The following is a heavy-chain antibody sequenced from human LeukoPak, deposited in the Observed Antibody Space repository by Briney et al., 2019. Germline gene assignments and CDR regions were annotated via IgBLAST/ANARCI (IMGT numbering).Heavy chain of an antibody. Sequence: GGSLRFSCAASGFTFNNYAMMWVRQAPGKGPQWVSTMNGYGAAYYADSGEGRFILSRDISKNTLYLQMYSLRAEDTAVYYCAKGAAAGLVDWFDPWGPGTLVTVSS. CDR3: AKGAAAGLVDWFDP. D-gene: IGHD6-13*01. J-gene: IGHJ5*02. CDR1: GFTFNNYA. V-gene: IGHV3-23*01. CDR2: MNGYGAA.